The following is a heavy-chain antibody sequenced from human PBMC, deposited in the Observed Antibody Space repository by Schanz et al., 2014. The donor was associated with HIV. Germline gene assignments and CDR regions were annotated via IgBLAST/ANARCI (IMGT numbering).Heavy chain of an antibody. CDR2: MWYDESHK. J-gene: IGHJ6*02. D-gene: IGHD3-16*01. CDR1: GFTFSSSG. Sequence: QVQLVESGGGVVQPGRSLRLSCTASGFTFSSSGMHWVRQAPGKGLEGVAAMWYDESHKGYADSVKGRFTISRDNSKNTLYLQMNSLRAEDTAVYYCARVANWDYYGMDVWGRGTTVTVSS. V-gene: IGHV3-33*01. CDR3: ARVANWDYYGMDV.